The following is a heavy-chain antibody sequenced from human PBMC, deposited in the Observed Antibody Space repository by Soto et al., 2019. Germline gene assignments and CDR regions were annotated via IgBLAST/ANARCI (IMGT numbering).Heavy chain of an antibody. V-gene: IGHV3-72*01. CDR1: GFTFSDHY. Sequence: ESGGGLVQPGGSLRLSCAASGFTFSDHYMDWVRQAPGKGLEWVGRTRNKANSYSTEYAASVKGRFTISRDDSKNSLYLQMNSLKTEDTAVYYCARVALSGEPLKYSDYWGQGTLVNVSS. J-gene: IGHJ4*02. CDR3: ARVALSGEPLKYSDY. D-gene: IGHD4-17*01. CDR2: TRNKANSYST.